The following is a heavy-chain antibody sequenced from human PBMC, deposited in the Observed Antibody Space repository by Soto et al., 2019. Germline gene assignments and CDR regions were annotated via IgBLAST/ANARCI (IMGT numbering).Heavy chain of an antibody. Sequence: PSETLSLTCTVSGGSVTSYYWSWIRQPPGKGMEWIAYIYYSGSTNYNPSLKSRVTVSVDMSKNQFSLKLSSVTAADTAMYYCARDGGYCSSTSCYTAYYYGMDVWGQGTTVTVSS. CDR1: GGSVTSYY. V-gene: IGHV4-59*02. CDR2: IYYSGST. D-gene: IGHD2-2*02. J-gene: IGHJ6*02. CDR3: ARDGGYCSSTSCYTAYYYGMDV.